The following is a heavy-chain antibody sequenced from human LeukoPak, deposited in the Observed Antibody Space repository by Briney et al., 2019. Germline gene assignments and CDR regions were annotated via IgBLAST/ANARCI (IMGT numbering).Heavy chain of an antibody. CDR3: ARVWNWFDP. J-gene: IGHJ5*02. V-gene: IGHV4-39*01. Sequence: PSETLSLTCTVSGGSISSSSYYWGWIRQPPGKGLEWIGSIYYSGSTYYNPSLKSRVTISVDTSKNQFSLKLSSATAADTAVYYCARVWNWFDPWGQGTLVTVSS. CDR1: GGSISSSSYY. CDR2: IYYSGST. D-gene: IGHD2-21*01.